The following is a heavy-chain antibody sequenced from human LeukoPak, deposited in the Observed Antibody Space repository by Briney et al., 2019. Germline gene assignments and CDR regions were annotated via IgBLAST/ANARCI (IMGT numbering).Heavy chain of an antibody. D-gene: IGHD3-22*01. CDR1: GGSISSGGYY. CDR2: IYYSGST. Sequence: SETLSLTCTVSGGSISSGGYYWSWIRQHPGKGLEWIGYIYYSGSTYYNPSLKSRVTISVDTSKNQFSLKLSSVTAADTAVYYCARDRYDSSGYYYVRPYNWFDPWGQGTLVTVSS. V-gene: IGHV4-31*03. J-gene: IGHJ5*02. CDR3: ARDRYDSSGYYYVRPYNWFDP.